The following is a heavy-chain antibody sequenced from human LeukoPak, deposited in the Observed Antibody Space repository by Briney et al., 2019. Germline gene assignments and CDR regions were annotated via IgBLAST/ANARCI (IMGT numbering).Heavy chain of an antibody. CDR3: ARDPTYYDYVWGQLRAFDIGYFDY. V-gene: IGHV1-69*13. J-gene: IGHJ4*02. CDR1: GGTFSSYA. CDR2: IIPIFGTA. Sequence: ASVKVSCKASGGTFSSYAISWVRQAPGQGLEWMGGIIPIFGTANYAQKFQGRVTITADESTSTAYMELSSLRSEDTAVYYCARDPTYYDYVWGQLRAFDIGYFDYWGQGTLVTVSS. D-gene: IGHD3-16*01.